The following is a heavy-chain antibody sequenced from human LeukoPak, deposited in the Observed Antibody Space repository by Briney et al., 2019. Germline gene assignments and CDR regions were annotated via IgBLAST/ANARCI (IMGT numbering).Heavy chain of an antibody. V-gene: IGHV4-59*08. CDR3: ARHRAYSSSSPFDY. CDR1: GCSIISLF. J-gene: IGHJ4*02. D-gene: IGHD6-6*01. CDR2: ICYTGST. Sequence: SETLSLTCSVSGCSIISLFWSWIRQPPGQGLEGIGYICYTGSTNYNPSLKSRVTMFVDMSKNQFSLRLSSVTAADTAVYYCARHRAYSSSSPFDYWGQGTRVIVSS.